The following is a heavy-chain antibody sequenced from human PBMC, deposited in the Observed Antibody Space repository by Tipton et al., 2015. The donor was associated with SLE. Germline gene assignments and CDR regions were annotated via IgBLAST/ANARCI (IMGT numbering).Heavy chain of an antibody. CDR2: ISGIGGST. J-gene: IGHJ4*02. CDR1: GFTFSSYA. V-gene: IGHV3-23*01. Sequence: GSLRLSCAASGFTFSSYAMSWVRQAPGKGLEWVSAISGIGGSTYYADSVKGRFTISRDNSKNTLYLQMNSLRAEDTAVYYCAKALISGATVTTDYFDYWGQGTLVTVSS. CDR3: AKALISGATVTTDYFDY. D-gene: IGHD4-17*01.